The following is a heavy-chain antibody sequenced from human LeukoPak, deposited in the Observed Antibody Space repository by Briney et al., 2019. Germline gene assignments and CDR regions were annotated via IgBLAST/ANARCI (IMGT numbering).Heavy chain of an antibody. D-gene: IGHD6-19*01. CDR3: ARRYSSGWHRKQFDY. CDR1: GGSISSSSYY. CDR2: INHSGST. Sequence: SETLSLTCAVSGGSISSSSYYWGWIRQPPGKGLEWIGEINHSGSTNYNPSLKSRVTISVNTSKNQFSLKLSSVTAADTAVYYCARRYSSGWHRKQFDYWGQGTLVTVSS. J-gene: IGHJ4*02. V-gene: IGHV4-39*07.